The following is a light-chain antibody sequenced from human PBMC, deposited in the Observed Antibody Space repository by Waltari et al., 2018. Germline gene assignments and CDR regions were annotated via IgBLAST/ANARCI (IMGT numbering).Light chain of an antibody. CDR1: QSINNF. J-gene: IGKJ5*01. CDR2: TAS. V-gene: IGKV1-39*01. Sequence: DIQMTQSPLFLSASVGDTVAISCRASQSINNFLSWYQQRPGRAPKLLIYTASNLQGGVSSRFSGSGSGTDFTLTITSLQPEDFATYYCQQSYSSHTCGQGTRLDIK. CDR3: QQSYSSHT.